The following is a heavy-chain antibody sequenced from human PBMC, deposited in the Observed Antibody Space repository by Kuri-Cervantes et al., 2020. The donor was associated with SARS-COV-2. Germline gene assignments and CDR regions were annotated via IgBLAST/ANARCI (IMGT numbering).Heavy chain of an antibody. J-gene: IGHJ2*01. D-gene: IGHD6-13*01. CDR3: AKDRSSSWLWYFDL. CDR2: ISSSSSYI. V-gene: IGHV3-21*01. Sequence: GESLKISCAASGFTFSSYSMNWVRQAPGKGLEWVSSISSSSSYIYYADSVEGRFTISRDNAKNSLYLQMNSLRAEDTAVYYCAKDRSSSWLWYFDLWGRGTLVTVSS. CDR1: GFTFSSYS.